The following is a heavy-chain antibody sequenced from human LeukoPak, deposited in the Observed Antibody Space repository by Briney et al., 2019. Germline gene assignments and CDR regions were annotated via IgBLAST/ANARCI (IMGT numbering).Heavy chain of an antibody. CDR2: ISTGSSTI. D-gene: IGHD5-18*01. Sequence: AGGSLRLSCAASGFTFSTYSMNWVRQAPGKGLEWVSFISTGSSTIYYADSAKGRFTISRDNAKNSLYLQMNSLRDEDTAVYYCARVAEIQLWLRSAFDYWGQGTLVTVSS. J-gene: IGHJ4*02. CDR3: ARVAEIQLWLRSAFDY. CDR1: GFTFSTYS. V-gene: IGHV3-48*02.